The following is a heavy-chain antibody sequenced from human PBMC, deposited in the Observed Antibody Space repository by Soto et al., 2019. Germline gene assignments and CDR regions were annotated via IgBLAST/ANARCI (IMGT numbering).Heavy chain of an antibody. CDR3: AREGGGYSYCLSYFVY. J-gene: IGHJ4*02. CDR1: GGTFSSYA. D-gene: IGHD5-18*01. CDR2: IIPIFGTA. V-gene: IGHV1-69*01. Sequence: QVQLVQSGAEVKKPGSSVKVSCKASGGTFSSYAISWVRQDPGQGLEWMGGIIPIFGTANYAQKFQCRVTITADESTSTAYREGRSLRSEDTAVYYCAREGGGYSYCLSYFVYWGQGTVVTVYS.